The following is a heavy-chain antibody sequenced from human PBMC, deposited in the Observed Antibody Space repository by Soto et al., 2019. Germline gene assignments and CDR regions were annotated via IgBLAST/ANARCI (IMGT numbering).Heavy chain of an antibody. V-gene: IGHV4-30-2*01. D-gene: IGHD6-13*01. CDR2: IYHSGST. J-gene: IGHJ4*02. Sequence: SETLSLTCAVSGGSISSGGYSWSWIRQPPGKGLEWIGYIYHSGSTYYNPSLKSRVTISVDRSKNQFSLKRSSVTAADTAVYYCARASPGQLFDYWGQGTLVTVSS. CDR1: GGSISSGGYS. CDR3: ARASPGQLFDY.